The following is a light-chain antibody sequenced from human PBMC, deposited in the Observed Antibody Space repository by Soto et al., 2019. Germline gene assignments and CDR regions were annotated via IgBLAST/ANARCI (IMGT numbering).Light chain of an antibody. CDR2: EVN. V-gene: IGLV2-23*02. Sequence: QSALTQPASVSGSLGQSITISCTGTSGDIGIHNFVSWYQQHPGQAPKVMIYEVNIRPSGVPDRFSGSKSGNAASLTISGLQAEDEADYYCCSYAGSQIFTFGGGTKLTVL. CDR3: CSYAGSQIFT. J-gene: IGLJ2*01. CDR1: SGDIGIHNF.